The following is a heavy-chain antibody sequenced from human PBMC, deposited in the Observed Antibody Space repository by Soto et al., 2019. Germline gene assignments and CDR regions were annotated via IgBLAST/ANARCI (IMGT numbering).Heavy chain of an antibody. D-gene: IGHD6-25*01. J-gene: IGHJ4*02. Sequence: QVQLVQSGAEVKKPGASVRVSCKASGYTFTSYYIHWVRPAPGQGLEWMAIVNPTGGSTNDAQKFQGSSTVTFDTSTRTVFMELNRLRYEDTAVYYCARHLAAGDSWGQGTLGTVS. CDR2: VNPTGGST. V-gene: IGHV1-46*03. CDR1: GYTFTSYY. CDR3: ARHLAAGDS.